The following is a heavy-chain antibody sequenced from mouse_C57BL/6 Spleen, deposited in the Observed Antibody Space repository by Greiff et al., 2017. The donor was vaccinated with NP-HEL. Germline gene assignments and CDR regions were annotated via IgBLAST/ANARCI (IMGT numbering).Heavy chain of an antibody. CDR1: GYSITSGYY. V-gene: IGHV3-6*01. J-gene: IGHJ1*03. CDR3: ARERVTTVVRHFDV. CDR2: ISYDGSN. Sequence: ESGPGLVKPSQSLSLTCSVTGYSITSGYYWNWIRQFPGNKLEWMGYISYDGSNNYNPSLKNRISITRDTAKNQFFLKLNSVTTEDTATYYCARERVTTVVRHFDVWGTGTTVTVSS. D-gene: IGHD1-1*01.